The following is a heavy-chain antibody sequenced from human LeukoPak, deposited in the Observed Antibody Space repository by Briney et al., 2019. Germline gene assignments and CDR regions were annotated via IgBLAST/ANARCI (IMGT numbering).Heavy chain of an antibody. CDR1: GGSISSSSYY. CDR3: ARQGGGYYYDSSGYYWKGFDY. J-gene: IGHJ4*02. V-gene: IGHV4-39*01. Sequence: SETLSLTCTVSGGSISSSSYYWGWIRQPPGKGLEWIGSIYYSGSTYYNPSLKSRVTISVDTSKNQFSLKLSSVTAAETAVYYCARQGGGYYYDSSGYYWKGFDYWGQGTLVTVSS. D-gene: IGHD3-22*01. CDR2: IYYSGST.